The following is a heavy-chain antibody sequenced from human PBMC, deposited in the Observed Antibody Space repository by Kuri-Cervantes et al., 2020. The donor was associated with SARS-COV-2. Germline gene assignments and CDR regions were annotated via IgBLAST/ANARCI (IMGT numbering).Heavy chain of an antibody. Sequence: SETLSLTCTVSGGSISSGGYYWSWIRQPPGKGLEWIGYIYHSGSTYYNPSLKSRVTISVDTSKNQFSLKLSSVTAADTAVYYCARGDYGGYDRYFQHWGQGTLVTVSS. D-gene: IGHD4-17*01. CDR3: ARGDYGGYDRYFQH. CDR2: IYHSGST. V-gene: IGHV4-30-2*01. J-gene: IGHJ1*01. CDR1: GGSISSGGYY.